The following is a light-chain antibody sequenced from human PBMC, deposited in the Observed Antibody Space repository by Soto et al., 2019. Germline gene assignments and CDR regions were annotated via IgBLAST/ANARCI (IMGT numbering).Light chain of an antibody. CDR1: ALPKQY. CDR3: QSADSSGTLVV. CDR2: KDS. J-gene: IGLJ2*01. V-gene: IGLV3-25*03. Sequence: SYELTQPPSVSVSPGQTARITCSGDALPKQYAYWYQQKPGQAPVLVIYKDSARPSGIPERFSGSSSGTTVTLTISGVQAEDEADYYCQSADSSGTLVVFGGGTQLTVL.